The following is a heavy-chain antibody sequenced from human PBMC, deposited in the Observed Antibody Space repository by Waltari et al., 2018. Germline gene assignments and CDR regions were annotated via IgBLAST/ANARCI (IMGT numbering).Heavy chain of an antibody. V-gene: IGHV3-9*01. CDR3: VRDDRGRYGFDV. D-gene: IGHD1-1*01. Sequence: ERQLVESGGGLAQPGRALRLSCAASGFTLDDFAMHWVRQAPGKGLEWVSGISWNSEDIGYGDSVEGRFTISRDNAKNSLYLQMNSLRPEDTALYYCVRDDRGRYGFDVWGQGTTVTV. CDR1: GFTLDDFA. J-gene: IGHJ6*02. CDR2: ISWNSEDI.